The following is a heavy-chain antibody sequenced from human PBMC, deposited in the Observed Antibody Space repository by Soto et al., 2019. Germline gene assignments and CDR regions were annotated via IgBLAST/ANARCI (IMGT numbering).Heavy chain of an antibody. CDR3: ARESAAYCGGDCYSYYFDY. CDR2: IIPILGIA. V-gene: IGHV1-69*08. D-gene: IGHD2-21*02. J-gene: IGHJ4*02. Sequence: QVQLVQSGAEVKKPGSSVKVSCKASGGTFSSYTISWVRQAPGQGLEWMGRIIPILGIANYAQKFQGRVTITADKSTSTAYMELSCLRSEDTAVYYCARESAAYCGGDCYSYYFDYWGQGTLVTVSS. CDR1: GGTFSSYT.